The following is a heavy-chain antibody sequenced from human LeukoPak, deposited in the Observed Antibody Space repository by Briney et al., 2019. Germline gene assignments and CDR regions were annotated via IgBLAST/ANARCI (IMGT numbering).Heavy chain of an antibody. Sequence: GSLRLSCAASGFTFSSYAMHWVRQAPGKGLEWVAVISYDGSNKYYADSVKGRFTISRDNSKNTLYLQMNSLRAEDTAVYYCAGDLGGNYDAFDIWGQGTMVTVSS. CDR1: GFTFSSYA. V-gene: IGHV3-30-3*01. J-gene: IGHJ3*02. CDR3: AGDLGGNYDAFDI. CDR2: ISYDGSNK. D-gene: IGHD1-26*01.